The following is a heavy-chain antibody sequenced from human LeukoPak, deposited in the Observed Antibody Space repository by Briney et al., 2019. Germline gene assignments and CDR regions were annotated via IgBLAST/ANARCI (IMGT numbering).Heavy chain of an antibody. CDR2: IIPIFGTA. CDR3: ASGTPDRLSIMGAFDI. CDR1: GGTFSSYA. V-gene: IGHV1-69*01. J-gene: IGHJ3*02. D-gene: IGHD1-26*01. Sequence: GSSVKVSCKASGGTFSSYAISWVRQAPGQGLEWMGGIIPIFGTANYAQKFQGRVTITADESTSTAYMEPSSLRSEDTAVYYCASGTPDRLSIMGAFDIWGQGTMVTVSS.